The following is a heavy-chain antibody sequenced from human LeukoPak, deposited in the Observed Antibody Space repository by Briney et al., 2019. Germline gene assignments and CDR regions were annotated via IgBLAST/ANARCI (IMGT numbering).Heavy chain of an antibody. D-gene: IGHD3-22*01. Sequence: EASVKVSCKASGYTFTSYYMHWVRQAPGQGLEWMGIINPSGGSTSCAQKFQGRVTMTRDTSTSTVYMELSSLRSEDTAVYYCAREHGHSSGYSAPGDYWGQGTLVTVSS. CDR2: INPSGGST. V-gene: IGHV1-46*01. J-gene: IGHJ4*02. CDR1: GYTFTSYY. CDR3: AREHGHSSGYSAPGDY.